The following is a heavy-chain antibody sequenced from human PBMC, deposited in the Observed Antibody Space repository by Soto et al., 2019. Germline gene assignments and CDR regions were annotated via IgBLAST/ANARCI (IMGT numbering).Heavy chain of an antibody. CDR2: ISYDGGNK. V-gene: IGHV3-30-3*01. D-gene: IGHD6-19*01. CDR3: ARDGVQQWLSYYFEY. J-gene: IGHJ4*02. Sequence: QVQLVESGGGVVQPGRSLRLSCAASGFTFSTYAMHWVRQAPGRGLEWMAVISYDGGNKYYADSVKGRFTISRDNSKNTVYLQMNGLRPEDTAVYYCARDGVQQWLSYYFEYWGQGTLVTVSS. CDR1: GFTFSTYA.